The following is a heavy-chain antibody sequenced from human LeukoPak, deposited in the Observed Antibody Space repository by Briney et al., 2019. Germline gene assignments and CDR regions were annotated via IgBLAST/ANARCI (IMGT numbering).Heavy chain of an antibody. D-gene: IGHD3-16*01. V-gene: IGHV3-23*01. CDR3: ARAVAPTMLNPYYYYGMDV. CDR2: ISGSGGST. CDR1: GFTFSSYA. Sequence: GGSLRLSCAASGFTFSSYAMSWVRQAPGKGLEWVSAISGSGGSTYYADSVKGRFTISRDNSKNTLYLQMNSLRAEDTAVYYCARAVAPTMLNPYYYYGMDVWGQGTKVTVSS. J-gene: IGHJ6*01.